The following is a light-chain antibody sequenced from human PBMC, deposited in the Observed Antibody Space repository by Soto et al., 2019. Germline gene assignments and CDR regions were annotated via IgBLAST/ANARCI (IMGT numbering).Light chain of an antibody. V-gene: IGLV2-23*01. J-gene: IGLJ1*01. CDR2: EGS. CDR3: CSYAGSSTWV. CDR1: SSDVGSYNL. Sequence: QSALTQPASVSGSPGQSITISCTGTSSDVGSYNLVSWYQQHQGKAPKLMIYEGSKRPSGVSNRFSGSKSGNTASLTISGRQAEDEADYYCCSYAGSSTWVFGTGTKLTVL.